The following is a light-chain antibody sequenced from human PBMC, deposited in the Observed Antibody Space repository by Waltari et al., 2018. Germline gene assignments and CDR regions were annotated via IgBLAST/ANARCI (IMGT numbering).Light chain of an antibody. Sequence: EIVLTQSPGTLYLSLGERATLSCRASQSISRALTWYQQKPGQAPRLLIYGASTRAPGIPDRFSGSGSGTDFSLTISRLEPDDFAVYYCQHYLRLPVTFGQGTTVEI. CDR3: QHYLRLPVT. V-gene: IGKV3-20*01. J-gene: IGKJ1*01. CDR2: GAS. CDR1: QSISRA.